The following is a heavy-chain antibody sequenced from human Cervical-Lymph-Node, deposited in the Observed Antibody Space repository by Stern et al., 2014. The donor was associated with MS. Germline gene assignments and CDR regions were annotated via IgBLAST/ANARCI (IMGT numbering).Heavy chain of an antibody. J-gene: IGHJ4*02. V-gene: IGHV1-3*01. CDR2: INAGNGNT. CDR3: ARGQIWFGDLFDPFDY. CDR1: GYTFTNYA. Sequence: QVQLVQSGAEVKKPGASVKVSCKASGYTFTNYAVHWVRQAPGQRLEWMGWINAGNGNTKYSQNFQDRVTITRDTSASTAYMELSSLRSEDTAVYYCARGQIWFGDLFDPFDYWGQGTLVTVSS. D-gene: IGHD3-10*01.